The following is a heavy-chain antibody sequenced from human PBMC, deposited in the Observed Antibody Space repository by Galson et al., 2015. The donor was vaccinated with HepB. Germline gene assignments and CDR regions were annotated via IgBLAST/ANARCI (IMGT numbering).Heavy chain of an antibody. CDR3: ARLSFSGNWFDP. CDR1: GGSISSSY. CDR2: IYYSGST. V-gene: IGHV4-59*01. D-gene: IGHD2/OR15-2a*01. Sequence: SETLSLTCTVSGGSISSSYWSWIRQPPGKGLEWIGYIYYSGSTNYNPSLKSRVTISVDTSKNQFSLKLSSVTAADTAVYYCARLSFSGNWFDPWGQGTLVTVSS. J-gene: IGHJ5*02.